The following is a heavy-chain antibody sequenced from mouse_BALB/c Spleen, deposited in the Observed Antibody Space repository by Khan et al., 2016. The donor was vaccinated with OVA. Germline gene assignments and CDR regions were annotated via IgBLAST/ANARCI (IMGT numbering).Heavy chain of an antibody. D-gene: IGHD1-1*01. Sequence: QARLQQSGAELAKPGASVKMSCKASGYTFINYWILWVKQRPGQGLEWIGYINPSTGYNEYNQNFKDKATLTADKSSSTAYMQLSSLTSEDSAVYYCARRGLRWDFDYWGQGTTLTVSS. CDR3: ARRGLRWDFDY. J-gene: IGHJ2*01. V-gene: IGHV1-7*01. CDR1: GYTFINYW. CDR2: INPSTGYN.